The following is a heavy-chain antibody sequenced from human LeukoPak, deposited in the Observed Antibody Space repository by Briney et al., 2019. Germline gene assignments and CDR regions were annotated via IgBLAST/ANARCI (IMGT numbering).Heavy chain of an antibody. CDR2: IYYSGST. J-gene: IGHJ6*02. CDR1: GGSISSGDYY. CDR3: ARGLWGYRTYYGMDV. D-gene: IGHD3-16*01. Sequence: SETLSLTCTVSGGSISSGDYYWSWIRQPPGKGLEWIGYIYYSGSTYYNPSLKSRVTISVDTSKNQFSLKLSSVTAADTAVYYCARGLWGYRTYYGMDVWGQGTTVTVSS. V-gene: IGHV4-30-4*01.